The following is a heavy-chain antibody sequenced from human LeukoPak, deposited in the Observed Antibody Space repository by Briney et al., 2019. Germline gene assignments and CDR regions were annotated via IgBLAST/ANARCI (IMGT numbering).Heavy chain of an antibody. D-gene: IGHD6-6*01. V-gene: IGHV1-18*01. CDR1: GYTFTSYG. J-gene: IGHJ3*02. CDR3: ARDRIEIAARRDAFDI. CDR2: ISAYNGNT. Sequence: ASVKVSCKASGYTFTSYGISWVRQAPGQGLEWMGWISAYNGNTNYAQKLQGRVTMTTDTSTSTAYMELRSLRSDDTAVYYCARDRIEIAARRDAFDIWGQGTMVTVSS.